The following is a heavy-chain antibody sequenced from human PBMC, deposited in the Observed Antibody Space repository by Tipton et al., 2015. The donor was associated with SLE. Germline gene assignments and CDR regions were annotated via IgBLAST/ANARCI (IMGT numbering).Heavy chain of an antibody. CDR2: LYYSGST. Sequence: TLSLTCTVSGGSISSYYWSWIRQPPGKGLEWIGYLYYSGSTNYNPSLKSRVTISVDRSKNQFSLRLQSVTAADTAVYYCASRQAAFDSWGQGTLVIVSP. V-gene: IGHV4-59*12. CDR1: GGSISSYY. D-gene: IGHD2-15*01. J-gene: IGHJ4*02. CDR3: ASRQAAFDS.